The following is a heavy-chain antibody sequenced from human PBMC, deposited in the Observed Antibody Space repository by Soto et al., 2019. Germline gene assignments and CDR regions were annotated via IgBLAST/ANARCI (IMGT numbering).Heavy chain of an antibody. V-gene: IGHV1-69*01. J-gene: IGHJ5*02. CDR2: IIPIFGTA. CDR1: GGTFSSYA. Sequence: QVQLVQSGAEVKKPGSSVKVSCKASGGTFSSYAISWVRQAPGQGLEWMGGIIPIFGTANYAQKFQGRVTITADESTSTAYMELSSLRSEDTAVYYCARDDYGDFFPRYKWFDPWGQGTLVTVSS. CDR3: ARDDYGDFFPRYKWFDP. D-gene: IGHD4-17*01.